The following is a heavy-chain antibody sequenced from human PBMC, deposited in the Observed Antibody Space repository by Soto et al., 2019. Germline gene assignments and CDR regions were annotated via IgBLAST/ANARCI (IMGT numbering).Heavy chain of an antibody. Sequence: QVQLVQSGAEVKKPGASVKVSCKASGYTFTSYGISWVRQAPGQRLEWMGWISAYNGTTNYPQKLQGRVTMTTDTATSTAYMEPRSPRSDDTAVYYFARDPASRSDYCGQGAPFTVSS. D-gene: IGHD2-15*01. V-gene: IGHV1-18*01. CDR3: ARDPASRSDY. J-gene: IGHJ4*02. CDR1: GYTFTSYG. CDR2: ISAYNGTT.